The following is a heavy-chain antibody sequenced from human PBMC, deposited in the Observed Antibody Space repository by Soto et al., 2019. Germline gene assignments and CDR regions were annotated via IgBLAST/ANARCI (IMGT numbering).Heavy chain of an antibody. V-gene: IGHV3-30*18. Sequence: GGSLRLSCAASGFTFSSYGMHWVRQAPGKGLEWVAVISYDGSNKYYADSVKGRFTISRDNSKNTLYLQMNSLRAEDTAVYYCAKGGPRNFWSGYYPWIGDGMDVWGQGTTVTVSS. CDR1: GFTFSSYG. D-gene: IGHD3-3*01. J-gene: IGHJ6*02. CDR2: ISYDGSNK. CDR3: AKGGPRNFWSGYYPWIGDGMDV.